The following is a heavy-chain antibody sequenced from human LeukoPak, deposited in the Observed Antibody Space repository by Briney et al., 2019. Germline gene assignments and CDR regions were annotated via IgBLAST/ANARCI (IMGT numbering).Heavy chain of an antibody. D-gene: IGHD4-17*01. CDR1: GGSISSGDYY. Sequence: SETLSLTCTVSGGSISSGDYYWSWIRQPPGKGLEWIGYIYYSGSTYYNPSLKSRVTISVDTSKNQFSLKLSSVTAADTAVYYCARDSPDYGDYVVEFDYWGQGTLVTVSS. CDR3: ARDSPDYGDYVVEFDY. J-gene: IGHJ4*02. V-gene: IGHV4-30-4*08. CDR2: IYYSGST.